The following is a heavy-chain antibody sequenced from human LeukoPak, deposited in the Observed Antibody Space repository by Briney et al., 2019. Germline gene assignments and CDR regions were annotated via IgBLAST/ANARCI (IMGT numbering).Heavy chain of an antibody. CDR3: ARARLGSRVGMDV. CDR2: INHSGST. J-gene: IGHJ6*02. CDR1: GGSFSCYY. D-gene: IGHD2-15*01. V-gene: IGHV4-34*01. Sequence: PAETLSLTCAVYGGSFSCYYWSWIRQPPGKGLEWIGEINHSGSTNYNPSLKSRVTISVDTSKNQFSLKLISVTAADTAVYYCARARLGSRVGMDVWGQGTTVTVSS.